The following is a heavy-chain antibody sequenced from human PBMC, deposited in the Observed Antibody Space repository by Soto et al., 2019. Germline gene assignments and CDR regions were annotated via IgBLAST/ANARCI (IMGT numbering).Heavy chain of an antibody. CDR3: ARGGYCSSTSCPPQDYYYYGMDV. D-gene: IGHD2-2*01. J-gene: IGHJ6*02. CDR2: IIPIFGTA. Sequence: SVKVSCKASGGTFSSYAISWVRQAPGQGLEWVGGIIPIFGTANYAQKFQGRVTITADESTSTAYMELSSLRSEDTAVYYCARGGYCSSTSCPPQDYYYYGMDVWGQGTTVTVSS. CDR1: GGTFSSYA. V-gene: IGHV1-69*13.